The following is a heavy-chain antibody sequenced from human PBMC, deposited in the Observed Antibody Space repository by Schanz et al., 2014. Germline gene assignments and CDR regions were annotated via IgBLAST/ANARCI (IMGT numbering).Heavy chain of an antibody. CDR3: CRRFSRSYIDF. CDR2: INPSGGST. D-gene: IGHD6-6*01. Sequence: QEQLLQSGAEVKKPGASMKVSCKASGYTFTTYYMLWVRQAPGQGLEWMWIINPSGGSTSYGQKFQDRITETTGTSTTTVYLELSGLRSAETSVYYCCRRFSRSYIDFWGQGTLITVSS. CDR1: GYTFTTYY. J-gene: IGHJ4*02. V-gene: IGHV1-46*03.